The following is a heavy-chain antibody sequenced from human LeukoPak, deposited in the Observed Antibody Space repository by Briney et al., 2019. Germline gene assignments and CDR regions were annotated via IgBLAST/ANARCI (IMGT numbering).Heavy chain of an antibody. CDR1: GYSFPNYW. CDR2: IYPGDSDT. V-gene: IGHV5-51*01. CDR3: ARRQDPKHFDY. J-gene: IGHJ4*02. Sequence: GESLKISCKVSGYSFPNYWIGWVRQMPGKGLEWMGIIYPGDSDTRYSPSFQGQVTISADKSISTAYLQWSSLKASDTAVYYCARRQDPKHFDYWGQGTLVTVSS.